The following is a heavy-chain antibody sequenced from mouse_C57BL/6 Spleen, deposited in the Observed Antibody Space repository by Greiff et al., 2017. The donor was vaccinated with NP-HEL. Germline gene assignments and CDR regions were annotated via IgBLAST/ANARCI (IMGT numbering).Heavy chain of an antibody. CDR1: GYTFTSYW. V-gene: IGHV1-59*01. J-gene: IGHJ4*01. CDR2: IDPSDSYT. Sequence: QVQLQQSGAELVRPGTSVKLSCKASGYTFTSYWMHWVKQRPGQGLEWIGVIDPSDSYTNYNQKFKGKATLTVDTSSSTAYMQLSSLTSEDSAVYYCARWDYGSSYYAMDYWGQGTSVTVSS. CDR3: ARWDYGSSYYAMDY. D-gene: IGHD1-1*01.